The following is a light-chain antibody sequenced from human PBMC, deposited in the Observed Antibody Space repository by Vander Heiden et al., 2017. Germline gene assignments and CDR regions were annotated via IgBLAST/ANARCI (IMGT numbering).Light chain of an antibody. CDR2: LAS. CDR3: MQALQTPLT. J-gene: IGKJ1*01. Sequence: DIVMTQTPLSLSVTPGQPASISCKSSQSLLHSDGKTYLYWYLQKPGQSPQLLIYLASKRASGVPDRFSGSGSGTDFTLKISRVEAEDVGLYYCMQALQTPLTFGQGTKVEIK. CDR1: QSLLHSDGKTY. V-gene: IGKV2-28*01.